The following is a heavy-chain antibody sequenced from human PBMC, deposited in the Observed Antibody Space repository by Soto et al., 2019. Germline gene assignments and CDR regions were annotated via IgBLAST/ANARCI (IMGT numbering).Heavy chain of an antibody. CDR3: ARHTYIVATTAFDY. CDR2: IYYSGST. D-gene: IGHD5-12*01. Sequence: SETLSLTCTVSGGSISSSSYYWGWIRQPPGKGLEWIGSIYYSGSTYYNPSLKSRVSISVDTSKNQFSLKLSSVTAADTAVYYCARHTYIVATTAFDYWGQGTLVTVSS. V-gene: IGHV4-39*01. CDR1: GGSISSSSYY. J-gene: IGHJ4*02.